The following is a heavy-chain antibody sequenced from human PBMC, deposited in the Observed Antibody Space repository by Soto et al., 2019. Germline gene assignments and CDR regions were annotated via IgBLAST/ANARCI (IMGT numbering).Heavy chain of an antibody. Sequence: SETLSLTCNVSGVSLTGYHWNWIRQPPGKTLEWIGFVYYSGSVSYNPSLKGRASISVDRSKNQFSLRLTSVTAADTAVYYCARRLNLGSFDHWGQGTRVTSPQ. V-gene: IGHV4-59*01. D-gene: IGHD3-10*01. CDR2: VYYSGSV. CDR3: ARRLNLGSFDH. CDR1: GVSLTGYH. J-gene: IGHJ5*02.